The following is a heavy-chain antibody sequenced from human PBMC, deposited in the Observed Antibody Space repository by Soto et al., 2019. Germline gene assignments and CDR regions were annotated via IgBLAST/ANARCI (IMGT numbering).Heavy chain of an antibody. Sequence: PGGSLRLSCAASGFTFTNYWMHWVRQVPGKGLVWVSRINSDGSNTNYADSVRGRFTISRDNAKNTLYLQMNSLRADDMAVYYCARALSQRHDYWGQGTVVTVSS. D-gene: IGHD2-2*01. J-gene: IGHJ4*02. CDR2: INSDGSNT. CDR1: GFTFTNYW. V-gene: IGHV3-74*01. CDR3: ARALSQRHDY.